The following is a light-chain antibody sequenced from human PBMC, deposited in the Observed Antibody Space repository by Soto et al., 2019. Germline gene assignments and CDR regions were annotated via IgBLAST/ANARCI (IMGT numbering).Light chain of an antibody. CDR2: KAS. CDR3: LQHNSYPRT. J-gene: IGKJ1*01. V-gene: IGKV1-5*03. CDR1: QTISSW. Sequence: DIQMTQSSSTLSGSVGDRVTITCRASQTISSWLAWYQQKPGKAPKLLIYKASTLKSGVPSRFSGSGSGTEFTLTISSLQPDDFATYYCLQHNSYPRTFGQGTKVDIK.